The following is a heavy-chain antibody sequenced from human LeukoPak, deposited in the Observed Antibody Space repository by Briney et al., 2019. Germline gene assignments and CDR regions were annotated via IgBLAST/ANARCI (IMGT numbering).Heavy chain of an antibody. CDR1: GYTFTSYG. V-gene: IGHV1-18*01. Sequence: ASVKVSCKASGYTFTSYGISWVRQAPGQGLEWMGWIGAYNGNTNYAQKLQGRVTMTTDTSTRTAYMELRSLRSDDTAVYYCARGSTYYYDSSGYYYNRANDAFDIWGQGTMVTVSS. CDR3: ARGSTYYYDSSGYYYNRANDAFDI. J-gene: IGHJ3*02. CDR2: IGAYNGNT. D-gene: IGHD3-22*01.